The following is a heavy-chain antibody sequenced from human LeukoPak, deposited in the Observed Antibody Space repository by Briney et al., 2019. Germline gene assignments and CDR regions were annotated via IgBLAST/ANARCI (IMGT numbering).Heavy chain of an antibody. CDR2: IWYDGSNK. CDR3: TRDWYYDSSGYFHFSF. Sequence: GGSLRLSCAASGFTFSSYDMHWVRQAPGKGLEWVAVIWYDGSNKYYADSVKGRFTISRDNSKNTLYLQMNSRRAEDTAVYYCTRDWYYDSSGYFHFSFWGQGTLVTVSS. CDR1: GFTFSSYD. D-gene: IGHD3-22*01. J-gene: IGHJ4*02. V-gene: IGHV3-33*01.